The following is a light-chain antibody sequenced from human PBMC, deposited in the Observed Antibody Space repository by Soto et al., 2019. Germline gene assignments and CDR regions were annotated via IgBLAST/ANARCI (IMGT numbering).Light chain of an antibody. CDR3: QQYGTSPLT. Sequence: EIVLTQSPGTLSLSPGERATLSCGASQSVSSNYLAWYQQKPGQGPRLLISGASSRATAIPDRFSGSGSVTDFTLTITRLEPEDFAVYYCQQYGTSPLTFGGGTKIEIK. J-gene: IGKJ4*01. V-gene: IGKV3-20*01. CDR1: QSVSSNY. CDR2: GAS.